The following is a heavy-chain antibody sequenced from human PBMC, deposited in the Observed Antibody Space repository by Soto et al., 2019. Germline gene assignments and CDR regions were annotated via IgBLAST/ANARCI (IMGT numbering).Heavy chain of an antibody. D-gene: IGHD3-22*01. CDR1: GGTFSSYA. Sequence: SVKVSCKASGGTFSSYAISWVRQAPGQGLEWMGGIIPIFGTANYAQKFQDRVTITADKSTSTAYMELSSLRSEDTAVYYCARTYDSRPNWFDPWGQGTLVTVSS. CDR3: ARTYDSRPNWFDP. V-gene: IGHV1-69*06. CDR2: IIPIFGTA. J-gene: IGHJ5*02.